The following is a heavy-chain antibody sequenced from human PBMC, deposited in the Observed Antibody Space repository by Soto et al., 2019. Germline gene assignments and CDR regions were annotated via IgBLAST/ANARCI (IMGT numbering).Heavy chain of an antibody. CDR1: GSNPQRGNYY. CDR2: IYVTGAV. D-gene: IGHD2-21*01. J-gene: IGHJ5*02. V-gene: IGHV4-31*03. CDR3: ARLRIATNNYKWFDP. Sequence: TLSLTCSVSGSNPQRGNYYLRWHRPVQGKGLEWIGHIYVTGAVDYNPSLRDRITISQDTSERQFSLNLRLVTAADTAVYYCARLRIATNNYKWFDPWGQGTLVTFS.